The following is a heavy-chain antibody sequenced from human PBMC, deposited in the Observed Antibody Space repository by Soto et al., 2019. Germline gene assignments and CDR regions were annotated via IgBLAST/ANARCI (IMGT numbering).Heavy chain of an antibody. CDR3: AHSSSGYYSGWFDP. J-gene: IGHJ5*02. CDR1: GFSLSTSGVG. V-gene: IGHV2-5*02. CDR2: IYWDDDK. D-gene: IGHD3-22*01. Sequence: QITLKESGPPLVKPTQTLTLTCTFSGFSLSTSGVGVGWIRQPPGKALEWLALIYWDDDKRYSPSLKSRLTITKDTSKNQVVLTMTNMDPVDTATYYCAHSSSGYYSGWFDPWGQGTLVTVSS.